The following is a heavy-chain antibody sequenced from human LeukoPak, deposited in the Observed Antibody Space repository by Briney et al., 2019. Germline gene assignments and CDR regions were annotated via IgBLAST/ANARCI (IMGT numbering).Heavy chain of an antibody. J-gene: IGHJ4*02. CDR1: GGPFRSYA. CDR2: IIPIFGTA. Sequence: SVQVSCQASGGPFRSYAISWVRPAPGQGLEWMGGIIPIFGTANYAQKFQGRVTITTDESTSTVNMELSSLRSEDTAVYYCARASTYYYDSSGYYFDWGQGTLVTVSS. D-gene: IGHD3-22*01. CDR3: ARASTYYYDSSGYYFD. V-gene: IGHV1-69*05.